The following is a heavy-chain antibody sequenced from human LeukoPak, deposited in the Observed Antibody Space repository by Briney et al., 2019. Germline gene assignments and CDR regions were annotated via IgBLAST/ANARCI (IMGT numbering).Heavy chain of an antibody. D-gene: IGHD4-17*01. Sequence: SETLSLTCGVSGGSISGTNWWRWVRQPPGQGLEWIGYIYYSGSTDYNPSLNSRVTISLDTSKNQFSLKLSSVPAADTAVYYCARDGAYGDYSDYWGQGTLVTVSS. V-gene: IGHV4-4*02. J-gene: IGHJ4*02. CDR3: ARDGAYGDYSDY. CDR1: GGSISGTNW. CDR2: IYYSGST.